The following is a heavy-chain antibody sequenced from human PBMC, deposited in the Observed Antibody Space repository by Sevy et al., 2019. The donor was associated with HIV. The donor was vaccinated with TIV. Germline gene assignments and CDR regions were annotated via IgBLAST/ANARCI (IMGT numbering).Heavy chain of an antibody. D-gene: IGHD6-19*01. V-gene: IGHV3-9*01. J-gene: IGHJ6*02. Sequence: GGSLRLSCAASGFTFDDYAMHWVRQAPGKGLEWVSGISWNSGSIGYADSVKGRFTISRDNAKNSLYLQMNSLRAEDTALYYCAKDSLDSSGWPLYYYYGMDVWGQGTTVTVSS. CDR2: ISWNSGSI. CDR3: AKDSLDSSGWPLYYYYGMDV. CDR1: GFTFDDYA.